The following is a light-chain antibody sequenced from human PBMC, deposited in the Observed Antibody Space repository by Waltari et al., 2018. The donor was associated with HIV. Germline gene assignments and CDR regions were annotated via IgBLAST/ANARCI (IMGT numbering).Light chain of an antibody. CDR3: QQYGLSPIT. CDR1: ESVTTSH. V-gene: IGKV3-20*01. Sequence: EIVLTQSPGTLSLSPGERGTLSCRASESVTTSHLAWYQQKPGQAPRLLIYRISNRATGVPDRFSCSESGADFTLTISRLEPEDFAVYYCQQYGLSPITFGQGTRLEIK. CDR2: RIS. J-gene: IGKJ5*01.